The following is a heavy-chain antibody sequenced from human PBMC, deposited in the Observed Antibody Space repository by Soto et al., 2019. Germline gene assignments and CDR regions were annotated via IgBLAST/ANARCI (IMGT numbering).Heavy chain of an antibody. J-gene: IGHJ5*02. V-gene: IGHV3-21*01. CDR1: GFTFSSYS. CDR3: ASSLMVRGVDYPFDP. Sequence: GGSLRLSCAASGFTFSSYSMNWVRQAPGKGLEWVSSISSSSSYIYYADSVKGRFTISRDNAKNSLYLQMNSLRAEDTAVYYCASSLMVRGVDYPFDPWGQGTLVTVSS. CDR2: ISSSSSYI. D-gene: IGHD3-10*01.